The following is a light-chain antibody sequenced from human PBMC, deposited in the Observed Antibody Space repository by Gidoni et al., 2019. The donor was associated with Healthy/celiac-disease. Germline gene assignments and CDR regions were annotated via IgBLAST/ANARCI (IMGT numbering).Light chain of an antibody. CDR1: KLGDKY. CDR3: QAWDSSTVWV. Sequence: SSELTQPPSVSVSPGQTASITCSGDKLGDKYACWYQQKPGQSPVLVIYQDSTRPSGIPERFSGSNSGNTATLTISGTQAMDEADYYCQAWDSSTVWVFGGGTKLTVL. J-gene: IGLJ3*02. V-gene: IGLV3-1*01. CDR2: QDS.